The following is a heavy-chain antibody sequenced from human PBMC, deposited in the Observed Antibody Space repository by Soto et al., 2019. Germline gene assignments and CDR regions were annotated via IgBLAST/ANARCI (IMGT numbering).Heavy chain of an antibody. D-gene: IGHD6-6*01. J-gene: IGHJ4*02. V-gene: IGHV4-30-4*01. Sequence: PSETLSLTCTVSGGSISSDDYYWTWIRQPPGKGLEWIGYIYHSGRTSYNPSLDSRITISIDTSNNQFSLKLSSVTAADTAVYYCARDRSTSPDYFDYWGQGALVTVSS. CDR1: GGSISSDDYY. CDR2: IYHSGRT. CDR3: ARDRSTSPDYFDY.